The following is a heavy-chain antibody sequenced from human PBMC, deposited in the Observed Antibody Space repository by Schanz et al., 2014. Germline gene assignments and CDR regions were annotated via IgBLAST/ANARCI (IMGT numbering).Heavy chain of an antibody. CDR3: ARATYYHVSGSYYGNFDS. CDR2: VSHDGFTK. J-gene: IGHJ4*02. V-gene: IGHV3-30*04. D-gene: IGHD3-10*01. CDR1: GFSFSGFA. Sequence: VQLVESGGGVVQPGGSLRLSCVASGFSFSGFAVHWVRQAPGKGLEWVPIVSHDGFTKHYADSVRGRFTLSRDNSKNTVYLQMNSLGAEDTAVYYCARATYYHVSGSYYGNFDSWGQGTLVTVSS.